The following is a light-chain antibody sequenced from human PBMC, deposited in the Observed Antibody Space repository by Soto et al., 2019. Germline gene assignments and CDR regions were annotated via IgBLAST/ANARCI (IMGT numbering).Light chain of an antibody. CDR1: SSNVGSYKL. J-gene: IGLJ1*01. CDR3: CSSVGSPTYV. Sequence: QSALTQPASVSGSPGQSITISCTGTSSNVGSYKLVSWYQQHPGKAPKLMIFEVNKRPSGVSNRFSGSKSGNTASLTISGLKVEDEADYYCCSSVGSPTYVFGTGTKVTV. CDR2: EVN. V-gene: IGLV2-23*02.